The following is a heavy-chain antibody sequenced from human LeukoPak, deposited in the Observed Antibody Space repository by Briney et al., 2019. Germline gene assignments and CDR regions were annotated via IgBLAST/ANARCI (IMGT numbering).Heavy chain of an antibody. CDR1: GYRFSTYW. J-gene: IGHJ4*02. CDR2: IYPRDCDN. Sequence: GESLKISFKGSGYRFSTYWVGWVRQMPGKGVEWMGIIYPRDCDNRYSLSFQGQVNISADKSISTAYLQWSSLKASDTAMYYCARHTSYGSDFWGQGTLVTVSS. CDR3: ARHTSYGSDF. D-gene: IGHD3-10*01. V-gene: IGHV5-51*01.